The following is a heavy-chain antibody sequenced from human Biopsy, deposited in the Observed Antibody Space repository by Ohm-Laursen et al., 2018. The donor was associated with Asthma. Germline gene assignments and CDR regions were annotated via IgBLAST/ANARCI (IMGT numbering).Heavy chain of an antibody. J-gene: IGHJ4*02. CDR3: LRDTLGYYFDI. CDR1: GRHFGSYN. V-gene: IGHV3-30-3*01. Sequence: SLRLSCAASGRHFGSYNMHWARQAPGKGLEWVAVITFDGSTQHYGDSVKGRFTISRDNSKNMLFPQMNSLRAEDTAVYYCLRDTLGYYFDIWGQGTQVTVSS. CDR2: ITFDGSTQ. D-gene: IGHD6-13*01.